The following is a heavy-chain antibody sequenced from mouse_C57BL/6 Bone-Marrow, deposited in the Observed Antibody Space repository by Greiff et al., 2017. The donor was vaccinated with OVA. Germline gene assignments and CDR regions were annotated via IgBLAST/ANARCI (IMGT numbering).Heavy chain of an antibody. CDR3: AKPHYYGSSYNDFDD. CDR2: IHPNSGST. Sequence: QVQLQQPGAELVKPGASVKLSCKASGYTFTSYWMHWVKQRPGQGLEWIGMIHPNSGSTNYNEKFKGKATLTVDKSSSTAYMQLSSLTSEDSAVYYFAKPHYYGSSYNDFDDWGQGTTLTVSS. V-gene: IGHV1-64*01. CDR1: GYTFTSYW. J-gene: IGHJ2*01. D-gene: IGHD1-1*01.